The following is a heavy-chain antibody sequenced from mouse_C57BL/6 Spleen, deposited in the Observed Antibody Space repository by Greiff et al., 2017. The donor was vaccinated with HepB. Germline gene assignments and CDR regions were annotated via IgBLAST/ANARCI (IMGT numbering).Heavy chain of an antibody. J-gene: IGHJ3*01. CDR1: GYAFTNYL. CDR3: ARDEEFLFAY. V-gene: IGHV1-54*01. Sequence: VQLQQSGAELVRPGTSVKVSCKASGYAFTNYLIEWVKQRPGQGLEWIGVINPGSGGTNYNEKFKGKATLTADKSSSTAYMQLSSLTSEDSAVYFCARDEEFLFAYWGQGTLVTVSA. CDR2: INPGSGGT.